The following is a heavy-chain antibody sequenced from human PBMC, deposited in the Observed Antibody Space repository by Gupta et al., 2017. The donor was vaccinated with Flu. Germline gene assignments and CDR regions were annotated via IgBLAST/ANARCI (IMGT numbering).Heavy chain of an antibody. J-gene: IGHJ5*02. CDR3: ARDLCDLWTSTCGFDP. D-gene: IGHD3-3*01. Sequence: YYIHWVRQAAGQGLGWMGRINPKSGVANYGQKFQGRVTLSRDTSISTAYMDFDSLRSDDTAVYYCARDLCDLWTSTCGFDPWGQGTLVTVSS. CDR2: INPKSGVA. V-gene: IGHV1-2*06. CDR1: YY.